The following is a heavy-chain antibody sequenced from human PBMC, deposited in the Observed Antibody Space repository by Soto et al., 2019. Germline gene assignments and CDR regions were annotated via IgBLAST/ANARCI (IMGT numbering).Heavy chain of an antibody. CDR1: GGSISSGGYC. CDR2: IYYSGST. CDR3: ARDSNGYGIDY. D-gene: IGHD5-12*01. Sequence: PSETLSLTCTVSGGSISSGGYCWSWIRQHPGKGLEWIGYIYYSGSTYYNPSLKSRVTISVDTSKNQFSLKLSSVTAADTAVYYCARDSNGYGIDYWGQGTLVTVSS. J-gene: IGHJ4*02. V-gene: IGHV4-31*03.